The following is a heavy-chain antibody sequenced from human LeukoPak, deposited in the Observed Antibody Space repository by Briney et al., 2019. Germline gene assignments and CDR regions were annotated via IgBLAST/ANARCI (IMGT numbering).Heavy chain of an antibody. CDR3: ARFRIVVVPAAPLGYGMDV. V-gene: IGHV4-34*01. Sequence: SETLSLTCAVYGGSFSGYYWSWIRQPPGKGLEWIGEINHSGSTNYNPSLKSRVTISVDTSKNQFSLKLSSVTAADTAVYYCARFRIVVVPAAPLGYGMDVWGQGTTATVSS. CDR2: INHSGST. J-gene: IGHJ6*02. CDR1: GGSFSGYY. D-gene: IGHD2-2*01.